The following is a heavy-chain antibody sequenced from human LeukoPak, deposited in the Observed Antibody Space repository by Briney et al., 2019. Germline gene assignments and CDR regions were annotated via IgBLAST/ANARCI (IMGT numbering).Heavy chain of an antibody. CDR3: ARDYQARVVPAAFYYYGMDV. Sequence: ASVKVSCKASGYTFTSYAMQWVRQAPGQRLEWMGWINTGNGNTKYSQKFQGRVTLSRDTSASTVYMELSSLRSEDTAVYYCARDYQARVVPAAFYYYGMDVWGQGTTVTVSS. D-gene: IGHD2-2*01. CDR2: INTGNGNT. V-gene: IGHV1-3*04. CDR1: GYTFTSYA. J-gene: IGHJ6*02.